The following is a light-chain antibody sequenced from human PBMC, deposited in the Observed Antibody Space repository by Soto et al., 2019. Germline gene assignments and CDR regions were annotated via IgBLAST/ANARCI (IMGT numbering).Light chain of an antibody. V-gene: IGLV8-61*01. Sequence: QTVVTQEPSFSVSPGRTVTLTCGLSSGSVSTSYYPSWYQQTPGQAPRTLIYGTNTRSSGVPDRFSGSILGNKAALTITGAQADDESDYYCVLYMGSGINWVFGGGTKVTVL. CDR3: VLYMGSGINWV. CDR2: GTN. J-gene: IGLJ3*02. CDR1: SGSVSTSYY.